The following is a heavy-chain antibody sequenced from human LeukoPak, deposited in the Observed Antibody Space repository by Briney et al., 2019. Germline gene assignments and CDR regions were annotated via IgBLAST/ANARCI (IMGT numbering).Heavy chain of an antibody. D-gene: IGHD5-12*01. CDR1: GFTFSSYW. Sequence: GGSLRLSCAASGFTFSSYWLHWVRQAPGKGLVWVSRINSDGSSTSYADSVKGRLTISRDNAKNTLYLQMNSLRAEDTAVYYCARVDIVATINDYWGQGTLVTVSS. CDR2: INSDGSST. J-gene: IGHJ4*02. CDR3: ARVDIVATINDY. V-gene: IGHV3-74*01.